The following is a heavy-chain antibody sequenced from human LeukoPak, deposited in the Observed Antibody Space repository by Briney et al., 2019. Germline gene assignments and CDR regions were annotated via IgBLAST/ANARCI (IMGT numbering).Heavy chain of an antibody. J-gene: IGHJ4*02. D-gene: IGHD6-6*01. CDR2: LPPDELGI. V-gene: IGHV3-74*01. Sequence: GGSLRLSCAASGFTFTNYWMHWVRQAPGMGLVWVSRLPPDELGIIYADSVKGRFTVSRDNPKNTVYLQMNNLRVDDTAMYYCVGTIASRGSEYWGQGALVTVSS. CDR3: VGTIASRGSEY. CDR1: GFTFTNYW.